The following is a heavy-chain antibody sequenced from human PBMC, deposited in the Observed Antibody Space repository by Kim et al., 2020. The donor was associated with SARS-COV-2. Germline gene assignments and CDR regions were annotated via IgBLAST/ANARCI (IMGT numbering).Heavy chain of an antibody. Sequence: GGSLRLSCTASGFTFGDYAMSWVRQAPGKGLEWVGFIRSKAYGGTTEYAASVKGRFTISRDDSKSIAYLQMNSLKTEDTAVYYCTREGGGRRPAANVYYYYYGMDVWGQGTTVTVSS. D-gene: IGHD2-2*01. CDR3: TREGGGRRPAANVYYYYYGMDV. CDR1: GFTFGDYA. CDR2: IRSKAYGGTT. V-gene: IGHV3-49*04. J-gene: IGHJ6*02.